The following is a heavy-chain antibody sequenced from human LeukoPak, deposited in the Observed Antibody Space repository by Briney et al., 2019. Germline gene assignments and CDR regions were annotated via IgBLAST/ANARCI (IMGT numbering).Heavy chain of an antibody. CDR2: IIPIFGIA. V-gene: IGHV1-69*04. Sequence: SVKVSCSPSGGPFSSYAINWVRQAPGQGLEWMGRIIPIFGIANYAQKLQGRGTITADKSTSTVYMELSSLRSEDTAVYYCAIYSKVKEYYYYGMDVWGQGTTVTVSS. CDR1: GGPFSSYA. CDR3: AIYSKVKEYYYYGMDV. D-gene: IGHD4-11*01. J-gene: IGHJ6*02.